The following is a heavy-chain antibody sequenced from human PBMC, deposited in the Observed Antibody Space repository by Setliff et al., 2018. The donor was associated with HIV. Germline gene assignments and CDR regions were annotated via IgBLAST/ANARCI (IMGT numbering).Heavy chain of an antibody. Sequence: SETLSLTCTVSGDYIGSRAYYWAWIRQPPGKGLEWIATIYYTGNSYYNPSLQSRVSISVDTSNNQFSLKLHSVSTSDRGVYFCARLGESGYDLRGFFDFWGPGMLVTVSS. V-gene: IGHV4-39*01. CDR3: ARLGESGYDLRGFFDF. CDR1: GDYIGSRAYY. D-gene: IGHD5-12*01. J-gene: IGHJ4*02. CDR2: IYYTGNS.